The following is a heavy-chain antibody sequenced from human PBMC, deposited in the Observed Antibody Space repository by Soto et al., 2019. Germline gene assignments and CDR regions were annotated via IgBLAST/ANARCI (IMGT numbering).Heavy chain of an antibody. CDR3: ARGLFSSGWYSYFDP. V-gene: IGHV4-34*01. CDR1: TESLRGYY. Sequence: QVQLQQRGAGLLRPSETLSLTCAVSTESLRGYYWTWIRQSPGKGLEWIGEISQSGFTNYNTSLESLVTLSVDTSKSEFSLHLTSMTAADTALYYCARGLFSSGWYSYFDPWGQGTPVTVSS. J-gene: IGHJ5*02. CDR2: ISQSGFT. D-gene: IGHD6-19*01.